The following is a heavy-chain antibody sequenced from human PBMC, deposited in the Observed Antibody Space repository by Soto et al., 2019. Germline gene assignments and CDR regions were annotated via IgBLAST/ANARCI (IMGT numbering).Heavy chain of an antibody. CDR2: IIPIFGTA. J-gene: IGHJ6*02. CDR3: ARDHSRDGYNYCYYGMDV. V-gene: IGHV1-69*01. CDR1: GYRLSSYA. Sequence: PAKLTWKAFGYRLSSYAVSCVRQNHEKGLEWMGGIIPIFGTANYAQKFQGRVTITADESTSTAYMELSSLRSEDTAVYYCARDHSRDGYNYCYYGMDVWGQGTTVTVSS. D-gene: IGHD5-12*01.